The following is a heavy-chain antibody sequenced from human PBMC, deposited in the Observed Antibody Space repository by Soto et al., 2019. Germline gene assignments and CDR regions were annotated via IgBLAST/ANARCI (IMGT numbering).Heavy chain of an antibody. V-gene: IGHV4-4*07. D-gene: IGHD2-8*02. CDR3: SRGMTPPGAPAWYYFDS. CDR1: GASIAGSSY. CDR2: FSLSRTT. J-gene: IGHJ4*02. Sequence: PSETLSLTCSVSGASIAGSSYWSWIRQPAGKGLEWIGRFSLSRTTNYSPSLRSRVTMSADVSKNQFSLRLTSVTAADTALYYCSRGMTPPGAPAWYYFDSWGQGTLVTVSS.